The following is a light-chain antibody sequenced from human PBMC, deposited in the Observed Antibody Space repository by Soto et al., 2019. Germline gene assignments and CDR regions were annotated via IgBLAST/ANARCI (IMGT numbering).Light chain of an antibody. CDR1: QSVRIN. Sequence: EIVMTQSPATLSVAAGERATLSCRASQSVRINLAWYQQKPGQAPRLLIYGASSRATGIPARFSGSGSGTDFTLTISSLQSEDFAVYYCQQYNNWPPELTFGGGTKVEIK. CDR3: QQYNNWPPELT. CDR2: GAS. J-gene: IGKJ4*01. V-gene: IGKV3-15*01.